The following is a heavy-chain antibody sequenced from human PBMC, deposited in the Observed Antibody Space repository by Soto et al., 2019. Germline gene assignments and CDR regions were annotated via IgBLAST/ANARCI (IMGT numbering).Heavy chain of an antibody. J-gene: IGHJ2*01. Sequence: QVQLVQSGAEVEKPGASVKVSCKASGYTFTDYGITWMRQAPGQVLEWMGWISAYNGHTNYVQKPQGRVNMTTDTATPTSHMDLRSLRSDDTAVYYCASVGLGFEFWSVYQGHFWYFDLWGRGTLVTVSS. D-gene: IGHD3-3*01. CDR3: ASVGLGFEFWSVYQGHFWYFDL. CDR2: ISAYNGHT. V-gene: IGHV1-18*01. CDR1: GYTFTDYG.